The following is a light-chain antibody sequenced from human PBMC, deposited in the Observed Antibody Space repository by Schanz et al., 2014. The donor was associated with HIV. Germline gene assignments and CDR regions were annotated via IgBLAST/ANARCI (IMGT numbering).Light chain of an antibody. CDR1: SSNIGNNY. Sequence: QSVLTQPPSVSAAPGQKVTISCSGSSSNIGNNYLSWYQQLPGTAPKLLIYDNDKRPSGIPDRFSGSKSGTSATLGITELQTGDEADYYCGAWDGGLSALVFGGGTKLTVL. J-gene: IGLJ2*01. CDR3: GAWDGGLSALV. V-gene: IGLV1-51*01. CDR2: DND.